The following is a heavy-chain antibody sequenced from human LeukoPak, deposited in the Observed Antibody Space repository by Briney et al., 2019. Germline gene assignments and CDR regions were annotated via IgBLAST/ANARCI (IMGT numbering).Heavy chain of an antibody. CDR2: IYYSGST. Sequence: SETLSLTCTVSGGSISSSSYYWGWIRQPPGKGLEWIGSIYYSGSTYYNPSLKSRVTISVDTSENQFSLKLSSVTAADTAVYYCARPLDTTFFNAFDIWGQGTMVTVSS. V-gene: IGHV4-39*01. D-gene: IGHD2/OR15-2a*01. CDR3: ARPLDTTFFNAFDI. CDR1: GGSISSSSYY. J-gene: IGHJ3*02.